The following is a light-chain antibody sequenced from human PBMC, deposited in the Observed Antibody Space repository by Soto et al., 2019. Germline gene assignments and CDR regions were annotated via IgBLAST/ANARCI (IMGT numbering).Light chain of an antibody. Sequence: EIVLTQSPGTLSLSPWERATLSCSASHSVSSSYLAWYQQKPGQAPRLLIYGASSRATGVPDRFSGSGSGPDFTLTISRLEPEDFAVYYCQQYGSSPWTSGQGTKVDIK. CDR3: QQYGSSPWT. CDR2: GAS. J-gene: IGKJ1*01. CDR1: HSVSSSY. V-gene: IGKV3-20*01.